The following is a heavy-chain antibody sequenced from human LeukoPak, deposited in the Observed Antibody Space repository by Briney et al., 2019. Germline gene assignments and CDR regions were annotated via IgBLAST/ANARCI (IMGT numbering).Heavy chain of an antibody. D-gene: IGHD6-13*01. V-gene: IGHV3-66*01. CDR1: GFTVSSNY. Sequence: GGSLRLSCAASGFTVSSNYMSWVRQAPGKGLEWVSVIYSSGNTYYADSGKGRFTITRDNSKNTQYLQMNSLRVEDTAVYYCARADGARYSSSEAAFDIWGQGTMVTVSS. CDR2: IYSSGNT. J-gene: IGHJ3*02. CDR3: ARADGARYSSSEAAFDI.